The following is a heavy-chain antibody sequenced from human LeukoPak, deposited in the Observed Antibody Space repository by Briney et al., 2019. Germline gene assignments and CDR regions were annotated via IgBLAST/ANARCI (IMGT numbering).Heavy chain of an antibody. J-gene: IGHJ5*02. Sequence: SGTLSLTCAVYGGSFSGYYWSWIRQPPGKGLEWIGEINHSGSTNYNPSLKSRVTISVDTSKNQFSLKLSSVTAADTAVYYCARGRIKGGSYYHNWFDPWGQGTLVTVSS. V-gene: IGHV4-34*01. D-gene: IGHD1-26*01. CDR3: ARGRIKGGSYYHNWFDP. CDR1: GGSFSGYY. CDR2: INHSGST.